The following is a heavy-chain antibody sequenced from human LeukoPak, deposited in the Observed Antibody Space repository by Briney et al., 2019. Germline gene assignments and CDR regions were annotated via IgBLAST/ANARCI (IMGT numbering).Heavy chain of an antibody. J-gene: IGHJ6*03. CDR3: ARGDFHSSWYYYYYYMDV. CDR1: GYTFTNYA. CDR2: INTKTGNP. D-gene: IGHD6-13*01. V-gene: IGHV7-4-1*02. Sequence: ASVKVSCKASGYTFTNYAINWVRQAPGQGLEWVGWINTKTGNPTYAQDFTGRFAFSLDTSVTTTYLQISSLKAEDTAVYYCARGDFHSSWYYYYYYMDVWGKGTTVTVSS.